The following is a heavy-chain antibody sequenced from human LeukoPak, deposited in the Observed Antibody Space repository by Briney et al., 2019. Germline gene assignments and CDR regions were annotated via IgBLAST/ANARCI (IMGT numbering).Heavy chain of an antibody. CDR1: GFTFSSYW. Sequence: PGGSLRLSCAASGFTFSSYWMSWVRQAPGKGLEWVANIKQDGSEKYYVDSVKGRFTISRDNAKNSLYLQMNSLRAEDTAVYYCARAVGSSSSVYYYYMDVWGKGTTVTVSS. CDR2: IKQDGSEK. V-gene: IGHV3-7*01. J-gene: IGHJ6*03. CDR3: ARAVGSSSSVYYYYMDV. D-gene: IGHD6-6*01.